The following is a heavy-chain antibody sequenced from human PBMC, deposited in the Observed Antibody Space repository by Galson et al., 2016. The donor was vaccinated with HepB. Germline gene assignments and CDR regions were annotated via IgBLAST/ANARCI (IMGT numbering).Heavy chain of an antibody. D-gene: IGHD3-3*01. V-gene: IGHV3-43*01. CDR2: IRWDGGIT. CDR1: GFIFDDYT. J-gene: IGHJ6*02. CDR3: AKDIRGRYDFWSGYDLRYYYYYGMDV. Sequence: SLRLAFAASGFIFDDYTMPCGRPARGKGLGWVSLIRWDGGITYSPDSVKGRFTISRYNSKNSLYLQINSLRTEATALYYCAKDIRGRYDFWSGYDLRYYYYYGMDVWGQGTTVTVSS.